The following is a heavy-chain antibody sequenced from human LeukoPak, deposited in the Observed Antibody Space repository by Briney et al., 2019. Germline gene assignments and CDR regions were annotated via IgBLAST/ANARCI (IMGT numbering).Heavy chain of an antibody. Sequence: GGSPRLSCAASGFTFSSYAMSWVRQAPGKGLEWVSAISGSGGSTYYADSVEGRFTISRDNSKNTLYLQMNSLRAEDTAVYYCAKSPSGYSSSWYVRPPYYFDYWGQGTLVTVSS. CDR3: AKSPSGYSSSWYVRPPYYFDY. V-gene: IGHV3-23*01. CDR2: ISGSGGST. J-gene: IGHJ4*02. D-gene: IGHD6-13*01. CDR1: GFTFSSYA.